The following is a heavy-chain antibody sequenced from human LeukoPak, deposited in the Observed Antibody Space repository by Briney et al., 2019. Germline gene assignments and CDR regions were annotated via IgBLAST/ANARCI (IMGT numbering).Heavy chain of an antibody. CDR3: AKDRQRIVVVPAAIPAWFDP. J-gene: IGHJ5*02. Sequence: GGSLRLSCAASGFTFSSYGMHWVRQAPGKGLEWVAFIRYDGSNKYYADSVKGRFTISRDNSKNALYLQMNSLRAEDTAVYYCAKDRQRIVVVPAAIPAWFDPWGQGTLVTVSS. CDR1: GFTFSSYG. V-gene: IGHV3-30*02. CDR2: IRYDGSNK. D-gene: IGHD2-2*01.